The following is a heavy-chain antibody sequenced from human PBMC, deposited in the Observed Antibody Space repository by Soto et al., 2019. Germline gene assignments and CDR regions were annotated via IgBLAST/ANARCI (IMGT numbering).Heavy chain of an antibody. D-gene: IGHD3-22*01. Sequence: ASVKVSCKASGGTFSSYAISWVRQAPGQGLEWMGGIIPIFGTANYAQKFQGRVTITADESTSTAYMELSSLRSEDTAVYYCARVRPDYYDSSGYGLGAFDIWAKGQWSPSPQ. V-gene: IGHV1-69*13. CDR2: IIPIFGTA. CDR3: ARVRPDYYDSSGYGLGAFDI. CDR1: GGTFSSYA. J-gene: IGHJ3*02.